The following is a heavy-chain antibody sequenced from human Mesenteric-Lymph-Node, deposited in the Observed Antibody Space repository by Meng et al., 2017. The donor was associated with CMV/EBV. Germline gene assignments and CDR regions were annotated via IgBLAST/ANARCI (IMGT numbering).Heavy chain of an antibody. Sequence: GGSLRLSCAASGFTFSGHWIHWVRQAPGRGLVWVSRIDVDGRDTYADFAKGRFTVSRDNAKNTLYLQMSSLRPEDTALYYCAKDMGRFSFASFALDVWGQGTTVTVSS. CDR1: GFTFSGHW. CDR3: AKDMGRFSFASFALDV. J-gene: IGHJ6*02. D-gene: IGHD3-16*01. CDR2: IDVDGRDT. V-gene: IGHV3-74*01.